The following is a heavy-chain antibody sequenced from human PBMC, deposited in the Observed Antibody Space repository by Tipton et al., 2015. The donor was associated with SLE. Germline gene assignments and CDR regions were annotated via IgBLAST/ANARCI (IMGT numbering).Heavy chain of an antibody. CDR3: AKVAEAYGSDYFDY. CDR2: ISWNSGSI. CDR1: GFTFDDYA. Sequence: SLRLSCAASGFTFDDYAMHWVRQAPGKGLEWVSGISWNSGSIGYADSVKGRFTISRDNVKNSLYLQMNSLRAEDTALYYCAKVAEAYGSDYFDYWGQGTLVTVSS. D-gene: IGHD3-10*01. J-gene: IGHJ4*02. V-gene: IGHV3-9*01.